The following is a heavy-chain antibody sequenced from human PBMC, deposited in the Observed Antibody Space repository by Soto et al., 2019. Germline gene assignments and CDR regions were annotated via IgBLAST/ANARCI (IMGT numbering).Heavy chain of an antibody. J-gene: IGHJ3*02. Sequence: EAQLLESGGGLVQPGGSLRLSCAASGFTFSRNALSWVRQAPGKGLEWVSAVSSSGGGTFYADSVKGRFTISRDNTKNTLFLQMDSLRGEDTALYYCANGNYYDTSDYRHDAFDIWGQGTMVTVSS. V-gene: IGHV3-23*01. CDR2: VSSSGGGT. CDR3: ANGNYYDTSDYRHDAFDI. D-gene: IGHD3-22*01. CDR1: GFTFSRNA.